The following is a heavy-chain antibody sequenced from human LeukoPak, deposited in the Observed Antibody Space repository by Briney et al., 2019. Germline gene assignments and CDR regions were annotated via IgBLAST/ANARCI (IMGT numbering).Heavy chain of an antibody. V-gene: IGHV3-15*01. CDR2: IKSKTDGGTT. J-gene: IGHJ4*02. Sequence: PGGSLRLSCTAYGFTFSNAWMSWVRQAPGKGLEWVGRIKSKTDGGTTDYAAPVKGRFTISRDDSKNTLYLQMNSLKTEDTAVYYCTTAYCSSTSCYDYWGQGTLVTVSS. CDR1: GFTFSNAW. D-gene: IGHD2-2*01. CDR3: TTAYCSSTSCYDY.